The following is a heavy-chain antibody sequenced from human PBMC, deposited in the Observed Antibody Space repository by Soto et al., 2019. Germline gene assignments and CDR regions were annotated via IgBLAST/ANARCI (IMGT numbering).Heavy chain of an antibody. CDR1: GGTFSSYA. D-gene: IGHD1-7*01. CDR3: ARHRIGITGTTENWFDP. CDR2: IIPIFGTA. J-gene: IGHJ5*02. Sequence: SVKVSCKASGGTFSSYAISWVRQAPGQGLEWMGGIIPIFGTANYAQKFQGRVTITADKSTSTAYMELSSLRSEDTAVYYCARHRIGITGTTENWFDPWGQGTLVTVSS. V-gene: IGHV1-69*06.